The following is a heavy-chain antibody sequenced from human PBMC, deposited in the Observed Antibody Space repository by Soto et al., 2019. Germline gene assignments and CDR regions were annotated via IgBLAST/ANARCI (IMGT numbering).Heavy chain of an antibody. D-gene: IGHD6-6*01. Sequence: QVQLVQSGAEVKKPGSSVKVSCTASGGTFSSYAISWVRQAPGQGLEWMGGIIPIFGTSNYAQKFQGRVTMTADESTSTAYMGLSSLRAEDTAVYYCARSRGLEYSGSFPGPNYYGMDVWGQGTTVTVSS. CDR3: ARSRGLEYSGSFPGPNYYGMDV. V-gene: IGHV1-69*01. J-gene: IGHJ6*02. CDR1: GGTFSSYA. CDR2: IIPIFGTS.